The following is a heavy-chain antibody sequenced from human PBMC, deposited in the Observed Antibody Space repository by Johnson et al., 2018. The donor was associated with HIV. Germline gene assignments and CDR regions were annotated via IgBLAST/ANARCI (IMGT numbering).Heavy chain of an antibody. CDR2: IRYDGDNE. CDR1: GFTLSTYG. D-gene: IGHD6-13*01. Sequence: QVQLVESGGGVVQPGRSLRLSCAASGFTLSTYGMHWVRQAPGKGLEWVAFIRYDGDNEYYGDSVKGRFTISRDSSKNTLHLQMNNLRDEDTAVYYCAREPSIAAAGGDGAFDIWGRGTMLTVSS. CDR3: AREPSIAAAGGDGAFDI. V-gene: IGHV3-30*03. J-gene: IGHJ3*02.